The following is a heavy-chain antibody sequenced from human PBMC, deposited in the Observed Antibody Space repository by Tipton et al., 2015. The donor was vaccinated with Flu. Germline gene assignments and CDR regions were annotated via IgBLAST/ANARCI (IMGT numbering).Heavy chain of an antibody. Sequence: QVQLVQSGAEVKKPGASVKVSCKASGYTFTGYYMHWVRQAPGQGLEWMGWINPNIGGTNYAQKFQGWVTMTRDTSISTAYMELSRLRSDETAVYYCARSIVVVRAARTYEYYGIDVWGQGTTVTVSS. J-gene: IGHJ6*02. D-gene: IGHD2-2*01. CDR3: ARSIVVVRAARTYEYYGIDV. V-gene: IGHV1-2*04. CDR2: INPNIGGT. CDR1: GYTFTGYY.